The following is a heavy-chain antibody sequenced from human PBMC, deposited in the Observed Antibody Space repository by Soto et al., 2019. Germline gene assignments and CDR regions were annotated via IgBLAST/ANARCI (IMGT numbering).Heavy chain of an antibody. Sequence: SVKVSCKASGGTFSSYAISWVRQAPGQGLEWMGGIIPIFGTANYAQKFQGRVTITADESTSTAYMELSSLRSEDTAVYYCARSNGDTAMVYYYYGMDVWGQGTTVTVSS. CDR3: ARSNGDTAMVYYYYGMDV. D-gene: IGHD5-18*01. CDR2: IIPIFGTA. V-gene: IGHV1-69*13. CDR1: GGTFSSYA. J-gene: IGHJ6*02.